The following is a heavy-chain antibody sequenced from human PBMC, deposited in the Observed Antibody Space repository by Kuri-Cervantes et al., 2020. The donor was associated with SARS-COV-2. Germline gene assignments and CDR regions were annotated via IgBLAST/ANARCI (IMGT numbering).Heavy chain of an antibody. CDR1: GGSISSYY. Sequence: GSLRLSCTVSGGSISSYYWTWIRQPPGKGLEWIGYINYSGSTNYNPSLKSRVTISVDTSKSQFSLKLNSVTAADTAVYYCARGITGTTPWFEPWGQGTLVTVSS. CDR3: ARGITGTTPWFEP. V-gene: IGHV4-59*01. J-gene: IGHJ5*02. CDR2: INYSGST. D-gene: IGHD1-7*01.